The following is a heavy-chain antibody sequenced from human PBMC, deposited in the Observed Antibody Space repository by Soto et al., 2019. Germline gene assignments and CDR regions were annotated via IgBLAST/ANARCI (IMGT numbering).Heavy chain of an antibody. V-gene: IGHV3-74*01. Sequence: GGSLRLSCAASGFTLSSYWMHWVRQAPGKGLVWVSRINSDGSSTNYADSVKGRFTISRDNPKNTLYLQINSLRAEDTAVYYCARDPGTGYYDSSGYYYDWGQGTLVTVSS. CDR3: ARDPGTGYYDSSGYYYD. D-gene: IGHD3-22*01. J-gene: IGHJ4*02. CDR1: GFTLSSYW. CDR2: INSDGSST.